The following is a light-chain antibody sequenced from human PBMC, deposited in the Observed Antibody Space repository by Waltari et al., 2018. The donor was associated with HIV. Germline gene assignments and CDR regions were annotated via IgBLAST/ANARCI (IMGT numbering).Light chain of an antibody. J-gene: IGKJ5*01. V-gene: IGKV3D-11*02. CDR3: QQRNIPIT. CDR1: QSIATY. Sequence: EIMLTQSPVTLSLSLGESATLSCRASQSIATYFAWFQQKPGQAPRLLIYDASNRATGIPDFTLTISSLDPEDFGIYYCQQRNIPITFGQGTRLEI. CDR2: DAS.